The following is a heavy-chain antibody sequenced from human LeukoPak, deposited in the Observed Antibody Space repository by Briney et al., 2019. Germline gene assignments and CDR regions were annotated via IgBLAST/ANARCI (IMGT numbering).Heavy chain of an antibody. V-gene: IGHV3-74*01. CDR3: ARRATAHGMDV. CDR1: GFSFSSYW. CDR2: INSDGISI. J-gene: IGHJ6*02. Sequence: GGSLRLSCTASGFSFSSYWMYWVRRAPGRGLVWVSGINSDGISICYADSVKGRFTISRDNAKNTLYLQMNSLRAEDTAVYYCARRATAHGMDVWGQGTTVTVSS.